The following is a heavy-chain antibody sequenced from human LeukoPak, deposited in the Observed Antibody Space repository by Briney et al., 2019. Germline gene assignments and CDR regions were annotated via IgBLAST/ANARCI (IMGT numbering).Heavy chain of an antibody. Sequence: GGSLRLSCAASGFTFSSYSMNWVRQAPGKGLEWVSSISSSSSYIYYADSVKGRFTISRDNAKNSLYLQMNSLRAEDTAVYYCARGYYDFWSGYYRPYYYYYYMDVWGKGTTVTVSS. CDR2: ISSSSSYI. CDR3: ARGYYDFWSGYYRPYYYYYYMDV. J-gene: IGHJ6*03. V-gene: IGHV3-21*01. D-gene: IGHD3-3*01. CDR1: GFTFSSYS.